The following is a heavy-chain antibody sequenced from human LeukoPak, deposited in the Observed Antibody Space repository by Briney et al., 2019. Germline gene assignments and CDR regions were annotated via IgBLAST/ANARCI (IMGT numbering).Heavy chain of an antibody. Sequence: SETLSLTRAASGYSISSGYYWGWIRQPPGKGLEWIGSIYHSGSTYYNPSLKSRVTISVDTSKNQFSLKLSSVTAADTAVYYCARDSPLSSTKDNWFDPWGQGTLVTVSS. CDR2: IYHSGST. V-gene: IGHV4-38-2*02. CDR3: ARDSPLSSTKDNWFDP. CDR1: GYSISSGYY. J-gene: IGHJ5*02. D-gene: IGHD2-2*01.